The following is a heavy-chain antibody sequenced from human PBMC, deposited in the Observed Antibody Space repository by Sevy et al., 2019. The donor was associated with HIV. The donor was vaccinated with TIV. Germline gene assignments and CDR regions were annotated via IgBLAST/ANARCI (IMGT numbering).Heavy chain of an antibody. Sequence: GGSLRLSCAASGFTFSDYYMTWIRQAPGKGLEWVSYISSSGSTIYYADSVKGRFTISRDNAKNSLNLQMNSLRAEDTAVYYCTRNGGAFDNGFDPWGQGTLVTVSS. J-gene: IGHJ5*02. CDR1: GFTFSDYY. CDR2: ISSSGSTI. D-gene: IGHD2-8*01. V-gene: IGHV3-11*04. CDR3: TRNGGAFDNGFDP.